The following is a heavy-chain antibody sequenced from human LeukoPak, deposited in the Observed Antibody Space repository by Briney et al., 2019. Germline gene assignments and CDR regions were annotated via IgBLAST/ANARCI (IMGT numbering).Heavy chain of an antibody. Sequence: PSETLSLTCTVSGGSISSSSYYWGWIRQPPGKGLEWVSSVTGTGGSTFYADSVKGRFTISRDNSKNTLNLQMNSLRAEDTAVYYCAKRRNSYDSGGSTDHWGQGTLVIVSS. D-gene: IGHD3-22*01. CDR1: GGSISSSSYY. V-gene: IGHV3-23*01. J-gene: IGHJ4*02. CDR3: AKRRNSYDSGGSTDH. CDR2: VTGTGGST.